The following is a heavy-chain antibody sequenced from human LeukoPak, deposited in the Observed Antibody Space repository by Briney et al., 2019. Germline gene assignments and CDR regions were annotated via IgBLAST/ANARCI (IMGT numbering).Heavy chain of an antibody. J-gene: IGHJ4*02. CDR3: AKGVEVIFDY. V-gene: IGHV3-30*18. CDR1: GFTFSSYG. CDR2: ISYDGSNK. Sequence: GRSLRLSCAASGFTFSSYGMHWVRQAPGKGLEWVAVISYDGSNKYYADSVKGRFTISRDNSKNTLYLLMNSLRAEDTAVYYCAKGVEVIFDYWGQGTLVTVSS.